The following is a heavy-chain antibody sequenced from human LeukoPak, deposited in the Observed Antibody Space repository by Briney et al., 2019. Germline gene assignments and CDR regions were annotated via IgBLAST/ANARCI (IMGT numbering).Heavy chain of an antibody. CDR1: GFTFGDYA. CDR3: TVIHITLN. Sequence: PGGSLRLSCTASGFTFGDYAMSWVRQAPGKGLEWVGSIRSKAYGGTTEYAASVKGRFTISRDDSKSIAYLQMNSLKTGDTAVYYCTVIHITLNWGQGTLVTVSS. CDR2: IRSKAYGGTT. V-gene: IGHV3-49*04. D-gene: IGHD2/OR15-2a*01. J-gene: IGHJ4*02.